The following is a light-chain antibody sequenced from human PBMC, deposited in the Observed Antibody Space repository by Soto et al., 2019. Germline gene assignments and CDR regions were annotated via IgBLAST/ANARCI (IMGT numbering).Light chain of an antibody. CDR3: QTWGTGIVV. CDR1: SGHSNYA. Sequence: QPVLTQSPSASASLGASVKLTCTLSSGHSNYAIAWHQQQPGKGPRYLMKVNSDGSHNKGDGIPDRFSGSSSGAERHLTISSLQSEDEADYYCQTWGTGIVVFGGGTKLTVL. CDR2: VNSDGSH. J-gene: IGLJ2*01. V-gene: IGLV4-69*01.